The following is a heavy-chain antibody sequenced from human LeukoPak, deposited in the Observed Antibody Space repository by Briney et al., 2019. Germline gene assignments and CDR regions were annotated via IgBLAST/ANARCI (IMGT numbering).Heavy chain of an antibody. J-gene: IGHJ6*04. CDR2: ISSSGSNI. V-gene: IGHV3-48*03. D-gene: IGHD3-10*02. CDR1: GFTFSSYE. Sequence: GGSLRLSCAASGFTFSSYEMNWVRQAPGKGLEWVSYISSSGSNIYYADSVKGRFTISRDNAKSSLYLQMNSLRAEDTAVYYCEERGITMIGGVWGKGTTVTISS. CDR3: EERGITMIGGV.